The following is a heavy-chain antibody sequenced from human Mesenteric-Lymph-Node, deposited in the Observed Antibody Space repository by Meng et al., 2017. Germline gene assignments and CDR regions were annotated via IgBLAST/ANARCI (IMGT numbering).Heavy chain of an antibody. V-gene: IGHV3-48*03. CDR2: ISYSDSTI. Sequence: GESLKISCAASGFTFSGYEMNWVRQAPGKGLEWISYISYSDSTIYYADSVKGRFTISRDNVKNSLYLQMNSLRADDTAVYYCAKEGLISYFDYWGQGTLVTVSS. J-gene: IGHJ4*02. CDR1: GFTFSGYE. CDR3: AKEGLISYFDY. D-gene: IGHD2-21*02.